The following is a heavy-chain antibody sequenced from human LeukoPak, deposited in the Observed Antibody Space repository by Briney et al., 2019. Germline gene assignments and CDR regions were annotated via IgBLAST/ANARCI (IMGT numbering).Heavy chain of an antibody. V-gene: IGHV4-39*01. CDR1: GGSINSSSAY. Sequence: NPSETLSLTCTVSGGSINSSSAYWGWIRQHPGKGLEWIGSIYYSKNTYYNPSLKSRVTISADTSKNQFSLTLGSVSATDTAVYYCVSPRGFSYGYFDYWGQGTLVTVSS. CDR2: IYYSKNT. CDR3: VSPRGFSYGYFDY. J-gene: IGHJ4*02. D-gene: IGHD5-18*01.